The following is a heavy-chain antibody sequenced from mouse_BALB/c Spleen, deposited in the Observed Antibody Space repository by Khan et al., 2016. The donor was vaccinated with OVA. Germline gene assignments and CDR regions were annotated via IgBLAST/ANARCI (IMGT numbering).Heavy chain of an antibody. CDR2: ISYSGST. CDR1: GYSVTSDYA. J-gene: IGHJ4*01. D-gene: IGHD2-1*01. Sequence: SGPGLVKPSQSLSLTCTVTGYSVTSDYAWNWIRQFPGNKLEWMGYISYSGSTSYNPSLKSRISITRDTSKNQFFLQLNSVTTEDTATYDCARDGTRYNYAMDYWGQGTSVTVSS. V-gene: IGHV3-2*02. CDR3: ARDGTRYNYAMDY.